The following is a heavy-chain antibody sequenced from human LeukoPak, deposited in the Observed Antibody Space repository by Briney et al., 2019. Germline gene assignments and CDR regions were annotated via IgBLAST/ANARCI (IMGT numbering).Heavy chain of an antibody. CDR1: GGSFSGYY. CDR2: INHSGST. J-gene: IGHJ4*02. Sequence: PSETLSLTCAVYGGSFSGYYWSWIRQPPGKGLEWIGEINHSGSTNYNPSLKSRVTISVDTSKNQFSLKLSSVTAADTAVYYCARGRLRYQLLWGPFGYWSQGTLVTVSS. D-gene: IGHD2-2*01. V-gene: IGHV4-34*01. CDR3: ARGRLRYQLLWGPFGY.